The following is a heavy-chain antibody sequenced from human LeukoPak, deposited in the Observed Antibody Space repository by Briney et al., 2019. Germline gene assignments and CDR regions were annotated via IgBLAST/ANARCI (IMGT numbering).Heavy chain of an antibody. V-gene: IGHV1-46*01. CDR1: GYTFTSYY. CDR3: ARDYGYYYDSSGYYYFDY. CDR2: INPSGGST. D-gene: IGHD3-22*01. J-gene: IGHJ4*02. Sequence: ASVKVSCKASGYTFTSYYVHWVREAPGQGLEWMGTINPSGGSTSYAQKFQGRVTMTRDTSTSTVYMELSSLRSEDTAVYYCARDYGYYYDSSGYYYFDYWGQGTLVTVSS.